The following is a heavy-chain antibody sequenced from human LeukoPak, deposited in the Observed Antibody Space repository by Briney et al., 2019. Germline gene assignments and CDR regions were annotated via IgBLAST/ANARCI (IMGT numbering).Heavy chain of an antibody. CDR2: ISSTGNSI. V-gene: IGHV3-21*04. CDR1: GFTFSSYS. D-gene: IGHD2-2*01. CDR3: AKAGYRTNDY. J-gene: IGHJ4*02. Sequence: GGSLRLSCAASGFTFSSYSMNWVRQAPGKGLEWVSFISSTGNSIYYADSVKGRFTISRDNSKSTLYLQMNSLRAEDTAVYYRAKAGYRTNDYWGQGTLVTVSS.